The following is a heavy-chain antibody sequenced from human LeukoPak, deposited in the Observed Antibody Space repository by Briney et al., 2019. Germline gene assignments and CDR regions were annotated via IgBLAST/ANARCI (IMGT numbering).Heavy chain of an antibody. CDR1: GGTFSSYA. V-gene: IGHV1-69*04. CDR3: ARDDYGDYGALYGMDV. CDR2: IIPILGIA. J-gene: IGHJ6*02. D-gene: IGHD4-17*01. Sequence: ASVKVSCKASGGTFSSYAISWVRQAPGQGLEWMGRIIPILGIANYAQKFQGRVTITADKSASTAYMELSSLRSEDTAVYYCARDDYGDYGALYGMDVWGQGTTVTVSS.